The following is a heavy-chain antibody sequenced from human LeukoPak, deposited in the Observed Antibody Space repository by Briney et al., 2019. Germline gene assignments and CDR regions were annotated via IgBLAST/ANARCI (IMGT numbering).Heavy chain of an antibody. Sequence: PGGSLRLSCSMSGFTLSHYAMSWVRQAPGKGLEWVSTIGGGGGSTDYTDSVKGRFTISRDNSKNTMYLQMNSLRAEDTAVYYCESYLTSIPSGMDVWGQGTTVIVSS. CDR1: GFTLSHYA. CDR3: ESYLTSIPSGMDV. D-gene: IGHD1-26*01. J-gene: IGHJ6*02. CDR2: IGGGGGST. V-gene: IGHV3-23*01.